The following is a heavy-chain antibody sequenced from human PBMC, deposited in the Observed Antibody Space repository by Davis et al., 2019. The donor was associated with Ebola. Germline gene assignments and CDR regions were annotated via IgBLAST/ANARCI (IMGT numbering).Heavy chain of an antibody. CDR1: GFTFTSYS. J-gene: IGHJ6*02. Sequence: GESLKISCAASGFTFTSYSMTWVRQAPGKGLDWVSGITGSGGNTYYADSVKGRFTFSRDNSKNTLYLQMNSLRAEDSAVYYCAKGSLYGSRSITAGMDVRGQGTTVTVSS. V-gene: IGHV3-23*01. CDR2: ITGSGGNT. D-gene: IGHD4-17*01. CDR3: AKGSLYGSRSITAGMDV.